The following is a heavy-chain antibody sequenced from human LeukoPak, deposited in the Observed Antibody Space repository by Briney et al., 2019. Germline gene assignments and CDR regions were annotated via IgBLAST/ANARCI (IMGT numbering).Heavy chain of an antibody. CDR3: EKDIHLST. Sequence: GGSLRLSCAASGFTLCNSAMTWVRQAPGKGLEWVSLISFSGESTFYAESVKGRFTIARDNSKDSLYLQMNSLRAEDTAIYYCEKDIHLSTWGLGTMVTVSS. J-gene: IGHJ3*01. V-gene: IGHV3-23*01. CDR1: GFTLCNSA. CDR2: ISFSGEST. D-gene: IGHD2-2*02.